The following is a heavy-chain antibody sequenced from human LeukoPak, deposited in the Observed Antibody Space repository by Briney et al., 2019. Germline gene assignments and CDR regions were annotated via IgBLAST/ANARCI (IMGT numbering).Heavy chain of an antibody. D-gene: IGHD3-22*01. V-gene: IGHV1-18*01. CDR2: ISAYNGNT. CDR3: ARESSVYYYDSSGYYAWDY. J-gene: IGHJ4*02. CDR1: GYTFTSYG. Sequence: GASVKVSCKASGYTFTSYGISWVRQAPGQGLEWMGWISAYNGNTNYAQKLQGRVTMTTDTSTSTAYMELRSLRSDDTAVYYYARESSVYYYDSSGYYAWDYWGQGTLVTVSS.